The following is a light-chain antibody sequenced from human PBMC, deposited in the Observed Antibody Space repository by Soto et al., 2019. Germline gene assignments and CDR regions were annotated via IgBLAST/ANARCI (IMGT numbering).Light chain of an antibody. J-gene: IGKJ3*01. CDR3: QQRSNWPPFT. Sequence: EIVMTQSPATLSVSPGERATLSCRASQSLSSNLAWYQQKPGQAPRLLIYGASNRATGIPARFSGSGSGTDFTLTISSLEPEDFAVYYCQQRSNWPPFTFGPGTKVDIK. CDR1: QSLSSN. CDR2: GAS. V-gene: IGKV3-11*01.